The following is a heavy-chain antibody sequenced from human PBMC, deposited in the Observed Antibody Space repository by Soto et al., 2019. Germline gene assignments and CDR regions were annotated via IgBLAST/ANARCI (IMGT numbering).Heavy chain of an antibody. CDR2: IYYSGST. CDR1: GGSVSSGSYY. Sequence: PSETLSLTCTVSGGSVSSGSYYWNWIRQPPGKGLEWIGYIYYSGSTNYNPSLKSRVTISVDTSKNQFSLKLSSVTAADTAVYYCARDGVQDFWSGYSQNYYYYGMDVWGQGTTVTVSS. CDR3: ARDGVQDFWSGYSQNYYYYGMDV. D-gene: IGHD3-3*01. J-gene: IGHJ6*02. V-gene: IGHV4-61*01.